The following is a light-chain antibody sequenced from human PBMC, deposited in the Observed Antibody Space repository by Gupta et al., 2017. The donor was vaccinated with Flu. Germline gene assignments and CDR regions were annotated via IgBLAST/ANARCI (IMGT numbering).Light chain of an antibody. J-gene: IGKJ4*01. CDR3: QQYDDWPPLT. CDR1: QSVSTK. V-gene: IGKV3-15*01. Sequence: GTLSVSPGERVILSCRASQSVSTKVAWYQQKPGQAPRLLIYDASTRATGIPARFTGSGSGTEFTLPISSLQSEDFALYYCQQYDDWPPLTFGGGTKVDVK. CDR2: DAS.